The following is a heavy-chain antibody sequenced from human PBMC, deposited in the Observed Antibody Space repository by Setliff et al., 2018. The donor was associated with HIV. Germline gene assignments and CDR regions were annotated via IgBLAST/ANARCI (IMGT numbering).Heavy chain of an antibody. J-gene: IGHJ4*02. V-gene: IGHV1-18*01. Sequence: ASVKVSCKASGGTFSSYAINWVRQAPGQGLEWMGWISAYNGNTHYAQRLQGRVTMTTDTSTRTAYMELRSLRSDDTAVYYCAREAEQGERSSSWYFDYWGQGTLVTVSS. CDR3: AREAEQGERSSSWYFDY. CDR1: GGTFSSYA. CDR2: ISAYNGNT. D-gene: IGHD6-6*01.